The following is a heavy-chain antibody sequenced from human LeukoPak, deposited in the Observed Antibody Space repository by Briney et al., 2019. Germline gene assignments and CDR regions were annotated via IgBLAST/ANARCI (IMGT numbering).Heavy chain of an antibody. CDR2: IYSGGDT. D-gene: IGHD4-17*01. CDR3: ARGRRDYGDYPY. J-gene: IGHJ4*02. Sequence: GGSLILSCAASGFIVSGNYLSWVRQAPGKGLEWVSVIYSGGDTYSADSVKGRFTTSRDNSKNTVYLQMNSLRVEDTAVYYCARGRRDYGDYPYWGQGTLVTVSS. V-gene: IGHV3-53*01. CDR1: GFIVSGNY.